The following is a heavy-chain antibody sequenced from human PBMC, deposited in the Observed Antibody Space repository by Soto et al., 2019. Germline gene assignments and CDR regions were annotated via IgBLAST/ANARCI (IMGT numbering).Heavy chain of an antibody. CDR2: IYYSGST. CDR1: GGSISSGGYY. J-gene: IGHJ1*01. Sequence: SETLSLTCTVSGGSISSGGYYWSWIRQHPGKGLEWIGYIYYSGSTYYNPSLKSRVTISVDTSKNQFSLKLSSVTAADTAVYYCAGCSGGSCYDRYFQHWGQGTVVTVSS. D-gene: IGHD2-15*01. V-gene: IGHV4-31*03. CDR3: AGCSGGSCYDRYFQH.